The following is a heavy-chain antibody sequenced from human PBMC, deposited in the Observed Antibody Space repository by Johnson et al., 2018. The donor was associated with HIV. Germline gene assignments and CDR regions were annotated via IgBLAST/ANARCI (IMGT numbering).Heavy chain of an antibody. CDR2: ISYDGSNK. CDR1: GFTFSSYA. CDR3: AKSGYSGSYDRMGAFDI. J-gene: IGHJ3*02. D-gene: IGHD1-26*01. V-gene: IGHV3-30*04. Sequence: QVQLVESGGGVVQPGRSLRLSCAASGFTFSSYAMHWVRQAPGKGLEWVAVISYDGSNKYYADSVKGRFTISRDNAKNSLYLQINSLRAEDTAVYYCAKSGYSGSYDRMGAFDIWGQGTMVTVSS.